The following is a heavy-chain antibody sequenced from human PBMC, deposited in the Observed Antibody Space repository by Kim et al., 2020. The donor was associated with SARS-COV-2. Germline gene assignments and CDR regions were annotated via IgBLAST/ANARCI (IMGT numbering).Heavy chain of an antibody. D-gene: IGHD2-2*01. Sequence: YSQKFQGRVTITRKTSPSTAYMELSSLRSEDTAVYYCARAKYQLLYAFDIWGQGTMVTVSS. V-gene: IGHV1-3*01. J-gene: IGHJ3*02. CDR3: ARAKYQLLYAFDI.